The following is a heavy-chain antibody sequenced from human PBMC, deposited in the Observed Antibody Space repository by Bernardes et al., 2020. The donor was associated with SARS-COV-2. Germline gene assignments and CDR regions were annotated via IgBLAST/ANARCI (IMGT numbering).Heavy chain of an antibody. V-gene: IGHV1-24*01. CDR3: ATNRLNYYDSSGYHNWFDP. Sequence: ASVPDSCKVSGYTLTELSMHWVRQAPGKGREWMGGFDPEDGETIYAQKLQGRVTMTEDTSTDTAYMELSSLGSEDTAVYYCATNRLNYYDSSGYHNWFDPWGQGTLVTVSS. D-gene: IGHD3-22*01. J-gene: IGHJ5*02. CDR1: GYTLTELS. CDR2: FDPEDGET.